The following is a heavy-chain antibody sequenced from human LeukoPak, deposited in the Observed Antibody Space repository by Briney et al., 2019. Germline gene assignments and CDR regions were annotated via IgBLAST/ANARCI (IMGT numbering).Heavy chain of an antibody. CDR1: GDSISSYY. CDR3: ARRRILPHYYYYMDV. CDR2: IYYSGST. J-gene: IGHJ6*03. V-gene: IGHV4-59*01. Sequence: SETLSLTCTVSGDSISSYYWSWIRQPPGKGLEWIGYIYYSGSTNYNPSLKSRVTISVDTSKNQFSLKLSSVTAEDTAVYYCARRRILPHYYYYMDVWGKGTTVTVSS.